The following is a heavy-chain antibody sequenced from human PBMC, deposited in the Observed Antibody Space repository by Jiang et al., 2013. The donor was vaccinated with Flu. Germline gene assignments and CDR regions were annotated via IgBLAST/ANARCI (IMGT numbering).Heavy chain of an antibody. D-gene: IGHD1-26*01. CDR1: GFTFSSYA. V-gene: IGHV3-23*04. CDR3: AKCQSSYYYYYGMDV. J-gene: IGHJ6*02. Sequence: QLVESGGGLVQPGGSLRLSCAASGFTFSSYAMSWVRQAPGKGLEWVSAISGSGGSTCYADSVKGRFTISRDNSKNTLYLQMNSLKAEDTAVYYCAKCQSSYYYYYGMDVWGQGTTVTVSS. CDR2: ISGSGGST.